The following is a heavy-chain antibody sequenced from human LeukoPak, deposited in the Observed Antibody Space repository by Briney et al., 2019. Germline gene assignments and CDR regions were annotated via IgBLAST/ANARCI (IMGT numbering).Heavy chain of an antibody. CDR1: GFTFSSYS. V-gene: IGHV3-48*04. CDR3: ARLWFGESLYYFDY. J-gene: IGHJ4*02. CDR2: ISSSSSTI. D-gene: IGHD3-10*01. Sequence: GGSLRLSCAASGFTFSSYSMNWVRQAPGKGLEWVSYISSSSSTIYYADSVKGRFTISRDNAKNSLYLQMNSLRAEDTAVYYCARLWFGESLYYFDYWGQGTLVTVSS.